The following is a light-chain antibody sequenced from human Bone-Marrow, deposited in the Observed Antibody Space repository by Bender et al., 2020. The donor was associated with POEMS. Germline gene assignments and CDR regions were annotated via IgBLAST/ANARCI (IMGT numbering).Light chain of an antibody. Sequence: QSALTQPASVSGSPGQSITISCTGTSSDVGGYNYVSWYQQHPGKAPKLMIYDVSNRPSGVSNRFSGSKSGNTASLTISGLQAEDEADYHCCSYAGGSTYVVFGGGTKLTVL. CDR2: DVS. J-gene: IGLJ2*01. V-gene: IGLV2-23*02. CDR1: SSDVGGYNY. CDR3: CSYAGGSTYVV.